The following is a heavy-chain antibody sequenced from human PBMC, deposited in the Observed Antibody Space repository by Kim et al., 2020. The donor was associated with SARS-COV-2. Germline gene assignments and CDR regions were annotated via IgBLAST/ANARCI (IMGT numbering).Heavy chain of an antibody. CDR3: AKARRYSYGFEAFDI. Sequence: GGSLRLSCAASGFTFSSYGMHWVRQAPGKGLEWVAVISYDGSNKYYADSVKGRFTISRDNSKNTLYLQMNSLRAEDTAVYYCAKARRYSYGFEAFDIWG. D-gene: IGHD5-18*01. CDR1: GFTFSSYG. V-gene: IGHV3-30*18. J-gene: IGHJ3*02. CDR2: ISYDGSNK.